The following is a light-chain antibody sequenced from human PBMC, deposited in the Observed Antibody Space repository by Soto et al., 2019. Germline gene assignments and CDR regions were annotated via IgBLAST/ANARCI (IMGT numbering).Light chain of an antibody. J-gene: IGKJ4*01. V-gene: IGKV3-20*01. CDR2: VAS. Sequence: EIVLTQSPGTLSLSPGERATLSCRASQNVYNNYLAWYQQKPGQAPRLLINVASSRATGIPDRFSASASGTDFTLTISRLEPEDFAVYYCEQYGSSPPPFGGGTKGAIQ. CDR1: QNVYNNY. CDR3: EQYGSSPPP.